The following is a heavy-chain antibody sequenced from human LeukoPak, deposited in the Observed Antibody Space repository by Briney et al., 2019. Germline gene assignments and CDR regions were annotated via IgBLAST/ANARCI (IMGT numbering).Heavy chain of an antibody. D-gene: IGHD6-6*01. CDR1: GGSISSTISSSTYY. CDR2: IYYSGSA. J-gene: IGHJ6*03. V-gene: IGHV4-39*07. Sequence: SETLSLTCTVSGGSISSTISSSTYYWGWIRQPPGKGLEWIGSIYYSGSANYNPSLKSRVTMSVDTSKNQFSLRLSSVTAADTAVYYCARGERGQLGRYYYFHMDVWGKGTTVTVSS. CDR3: ARGERGQLGRYYYFHMDV.